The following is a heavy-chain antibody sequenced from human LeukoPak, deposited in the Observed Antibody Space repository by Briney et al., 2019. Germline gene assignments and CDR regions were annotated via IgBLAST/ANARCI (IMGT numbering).Heavy chain of an antibody. CDR3: ARYAAAGTRLNYYYYMDV. V-gene: IGHV4-34*01. CDR1: GGSFSGYY. D-gene: IGHD6-13*01. CDR2: INRSGST. J-gene: IGHJ6*03. Sequence: SETLSLTCAVYGGSFSGYYWSWIRQPPGKGLEWFGEINRSGSTNYNPSLKSRVTISVDTSKNQFSLKLSSVTAADTAVYYCARYAAAGTRLNYYYYMDVWGKGTTVTISS.